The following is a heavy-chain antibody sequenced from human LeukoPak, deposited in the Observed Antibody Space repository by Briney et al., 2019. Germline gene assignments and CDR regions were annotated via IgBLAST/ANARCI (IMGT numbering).Heavy chain of an antibody. Sequence: PGRSLRLSCAASGFTFSSYGMHWVRQAPGKGLEWVAVISYDGSNKYYADSVKGRFTISRDNSKNTLYLQMNSLRAEDTAVYYCAKGGRELWHYQSNFDYWGQGTLVTVSS. CDR3: AKGGRELWHYQSNFDY. CDR1: GFTFSSYG. J-gene: IGHJ4*02. V-gene: IGHV3-30*18. D-gene: IGHD1-26*01. CDR2: ISYDGSNK.